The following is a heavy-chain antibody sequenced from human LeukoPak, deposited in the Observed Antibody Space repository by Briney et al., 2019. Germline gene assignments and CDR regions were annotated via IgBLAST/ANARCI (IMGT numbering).Heavy chain of an antibody. J-gene: IGHJ4*02. V-gene: IGHV1-18*01. D-gene: IGHD6-6*01. CDR1: GYTFTSYG. Sequence: ASVKVSCKASGYTFTSYGISWVRQAPGQGLEWMGWISAYNGNTNYAQNLQGRVTMTTDTSTSTAYMELRSLRSDDTAVYYCARDEGSSSSPFAFDYWGQGTLVTVSS. CDR3: ARDEGSSSSPFAFDY. CDR2: ISAYNGNT.